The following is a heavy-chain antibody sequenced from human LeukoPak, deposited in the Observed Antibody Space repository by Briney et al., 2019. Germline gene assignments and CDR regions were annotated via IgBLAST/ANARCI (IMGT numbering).Heavy chain of an antibody. CDR3: AKEDRDILTGYRMYNWFDP. V-gene: IGHV3-23*01. J-gene: IGHJ5*02. D-gene: IGHD3-9*01. CDR1: GFTFSSYA. Sequence: GGSLRLSCAASGFTFSSYAMSRVRQAPGKGLEWVSAISGSGGSTYYADPVKGRFTISRDNSKNTLYLQMNSLRAEDTAVYYCAKEDRDILTGYRMYNWFDPWGQGTLVTVSS. CDR2: ISGSGGST.